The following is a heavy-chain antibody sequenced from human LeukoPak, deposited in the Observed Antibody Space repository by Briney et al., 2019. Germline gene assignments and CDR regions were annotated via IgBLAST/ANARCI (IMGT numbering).Heavy chain of an antibody. CDR1: GFTFSSYA. CDR3: AKAVLWFGELSYFDY. CDR2: ISGSGGST. V-gene: IGHV3-23*01. Sequence: GSLGLSCAASGFTFSSYAMSWVRQAPGKGPEWVSAISGSGGSTYYADSVKGRFTISRENSKNRLYLQKNSLRDEDTAVYYCAKAVLWFGELSYFDYWGQGTLVTVSS. D-gene: IGHD3-10*01. J-gene: IGHJ4*02.